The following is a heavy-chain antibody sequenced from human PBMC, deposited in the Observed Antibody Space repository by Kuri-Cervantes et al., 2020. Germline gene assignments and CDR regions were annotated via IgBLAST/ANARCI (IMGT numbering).Heavy chain of an antibody. J-gene: IGHJ4*02. D-gene: IGHD2/OR15-2a*01. Sequence: GESLKISCVASGFTFSSYSMNWVRQAPGKGLEWVSSISSSSTYTYYTDSVKGRFTISRDNARNSLFLQMNSLRAEDTAMYYCARDFWNSDGDRMFDYWGQGTLVTVSS. CDR1: GFTFSSYS. CDR3: ARDFWNSDGDRMFDY. CDR2: ISSSSTYT. V-gene: IGHV3-21*01.